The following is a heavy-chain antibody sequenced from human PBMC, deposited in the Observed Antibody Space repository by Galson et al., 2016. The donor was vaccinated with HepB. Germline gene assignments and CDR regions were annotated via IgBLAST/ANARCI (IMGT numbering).Heavy chain of an antibody. CDR2: IRHDGSEK. D-gene: IGHD6-13*01. Sequence: SLRLSCAASGFTFSSYWMSWVRQAPGRGLEWVANIRHDGSEKYYVDSVKGRFTISRDNAKNSLFLRMSSLRAEDTAVYYCARSRLAAAVDPWGQGTLVTVS. CDR1: GFTFSSYW. J-gene: IGHJ5*02. V-gene: IGHV3-7*03. CDR3: ARSRLAAAVDP.